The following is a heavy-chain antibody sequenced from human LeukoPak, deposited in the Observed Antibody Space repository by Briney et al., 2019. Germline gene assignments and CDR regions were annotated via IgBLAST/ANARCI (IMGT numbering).Heavy chain of an antibody. CDR1: GYSFTSYW. CDR2: IYPGDSDT. Sequence: GESLKISCKGSGYSFTSYWIGWVRQMPGKDLEWMGIIYPGDSDTRYSPSFQGQVTISADKSISTAYLQWSSLTASDTAVYYCARHHCSSTSCYLGYYYGMDVWGQGTTVTVSS. J-gene: IGHJ6*02. CDR3: ARHHCSSTSCYLGYYYGMDV. V-gene: IGHV5-51*01. D-gene: IGHD2-2*01.